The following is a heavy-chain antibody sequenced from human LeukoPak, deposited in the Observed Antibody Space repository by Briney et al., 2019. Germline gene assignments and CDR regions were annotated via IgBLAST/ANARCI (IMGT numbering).Heavy chain of an antibody. D-gene: IGHD6-13*01. CDR3: ARGEQQLAYYYYYYMDV. V-gene: IGHV1-46*01. CDR1: GYTFTSYY. CDR2: INPSGGST. Sequence: ASVKVSCKASGYTFTSYYMHWVRQAPGQGLEWMGIINPSGGSTSYAQKFQGRVTMTRDTSTSTAYMELSSLRSEDTAVYYCARGEQQLAYYYYYYMDVWGKGTTVTVSS. J-gene: IGHJ6*03.